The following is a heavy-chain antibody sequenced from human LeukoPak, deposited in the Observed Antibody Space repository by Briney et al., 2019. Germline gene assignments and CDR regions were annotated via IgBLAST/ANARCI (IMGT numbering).Heavy chain of an antibody. CDR3: ARGRSWGSGWYYFDY. CDR2: IYYSGST. J-gene: IGHJ4*02. CDR1: GGSISSSSYY. D-gene: IGHD6-19*01. V-gene: IGHV4-39*01. Sequence: PSETLSLTCTVSGGSISSSSYYWGWIRQPPGKGLERIGSIYYSGSTYYNPSLKSRVTISVDTSKNQFSLKLSSVTAADTAVYYCARGRSWGSGWYYFDYWGQGTLVTVSS.